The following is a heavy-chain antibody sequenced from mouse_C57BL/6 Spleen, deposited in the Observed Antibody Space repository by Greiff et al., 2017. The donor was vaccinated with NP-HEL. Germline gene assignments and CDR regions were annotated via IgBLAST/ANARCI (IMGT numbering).Heavy chain of an antibody. Sequence: EVQGVESGGGLVQPGGSLSLSCAASGFTFTDYYMSWVRQPPGKALEWLGFIRNKANGYTTEYSASVKGRFTISRDNSQSILYLQMNALRAEDSATYYCARDYYGSSYLFAYWGQGTLVTVSA. D-gene: IGHD1-1*01. CDR3: ARDYYGSSYLFAY. J-gene: IGHJ3*01. CDR2: IRNKANGYTT. V-gene: IGHV7-3*01. CDR1: GFTFTDYY.